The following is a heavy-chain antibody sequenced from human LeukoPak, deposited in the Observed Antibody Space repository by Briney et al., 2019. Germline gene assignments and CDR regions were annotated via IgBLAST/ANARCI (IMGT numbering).Heavy chain of an antibody. CDR2: ISSSGSTI. D-gene: IGHD3-3*01. Sequence: PGGSLRLSCAASGFTFSDYYMSWIRQAPGKGLEWVSYISSSGSTIYYADSVKGRFTISRVNAKNSLYLQLHSLSAQDTSVYYCAAKYYDFWSGYYDWGQGTLVTGSS. J-gene: IGHJ4*02. CDR1: GFTFSDYY. V-gene: IGHV3-11*04. CDR3: AAKYYDFWSGYYD.